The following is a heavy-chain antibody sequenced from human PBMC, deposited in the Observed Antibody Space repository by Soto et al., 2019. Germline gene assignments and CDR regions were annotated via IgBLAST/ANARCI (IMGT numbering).Heavy chain of an antibody. CDR3: ASNPVNYDFWSDPQAHAFDI. CDR1: GYTFTGYY. Sequence: ASVKVSCKASGYTFTGYYLHWVRQAPGQGLEWMGWINPNSGGTNYAQKFQGWVTMTRDTSISTAYMELSRLRPDDTAVYYCASNPVNYDFWSDPQAHAFDIWGQGTMVTVSS. CDR2: INPNSGGT. J-gene: IGHJ3*02. D-gene: IGHD3-3*01. V-gene: IGHV1-2*04.